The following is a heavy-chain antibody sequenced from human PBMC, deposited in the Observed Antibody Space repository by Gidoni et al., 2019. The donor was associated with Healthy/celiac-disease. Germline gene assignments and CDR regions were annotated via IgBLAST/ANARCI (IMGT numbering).Heavy chain of an antibody. D-gene: IGHD5-12*01. Sequence: QVQLQQWGAGLLKPSETLSLTCAVYGGSFSGYYWSWIRQPPGKGLEWIGEINHSGSTNYNPSLKSRVTISVDTSKNQFSLKLSSVTAADTAVYYCARELWLRFEYYYYMDVWGKGTTVTVSS. CDR1: GGSFSGYY. CDR3: ARELWLRFEYYYYMDV. CDR2: INHSGST. V-gene: IGHV4-34*01. J-gene: IGHJ6*03.